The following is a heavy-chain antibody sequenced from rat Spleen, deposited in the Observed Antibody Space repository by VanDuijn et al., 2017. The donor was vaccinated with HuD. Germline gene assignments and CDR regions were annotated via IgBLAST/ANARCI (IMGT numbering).Heavy chain of an antibody. Sequence: EVQLVESGGGLVQPGRSMKLSCVASGFTFSSYWMFWIRQAPTKGLEWVASISTGGGSTYYPDSVKGRFTISRDNAKSTLYLQMDSLRSEDTATYYCARRSYYFDYWGQGVMVTVSS. CDR3: ARRSYYFDY. V-gene: IGHV5-25*01. J-gene: IGHJ2*01. CDR1: GFTFSSYW. CDR2: ISTGGGST.